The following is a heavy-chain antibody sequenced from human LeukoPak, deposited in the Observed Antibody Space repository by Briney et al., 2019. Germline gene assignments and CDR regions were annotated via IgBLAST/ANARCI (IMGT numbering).Heavy chain of an antibody. CDR3: ATDLIVGATDAFDI. CDR1: GFIFSSFW. V-gene: IGHV3-7*03. Sequence: PGGSLRLACADSGFIFSSFWMSWVRQAQGKGLEWVANIKQDGSEKYYGVSVKGRFTISRDNAKNSLYLKMNSLRAEDTAVYYCATDLIVGATDAFDIWGQGTMVTVSS. CDR2: IKQDGSEK. D-gene: IGHD1-26*01. J-gene: IGHJ3*02.